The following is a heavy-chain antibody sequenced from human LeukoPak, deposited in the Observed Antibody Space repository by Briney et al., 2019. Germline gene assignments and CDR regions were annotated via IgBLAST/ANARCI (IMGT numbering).Heavy chain of an antibody. Sequence: SETLSLTCAVSGYSISSGNYWGWIRQPPGKGLEWIGSIYHSGSTYYNPSLKSRVTISVDTSKNQFSLKLSSVTAADTAVYYCARAPYSSGWHVDYWGQGTLVTVSS. CDR2: IYHSGST. J-gene: IGHJ4*02. D-gene: IGHD6-19*01. CDR1: GYSISSGNY. V-gene: IGHV4-38-2*01. CDR3: ARAPYSSGWHVDY.